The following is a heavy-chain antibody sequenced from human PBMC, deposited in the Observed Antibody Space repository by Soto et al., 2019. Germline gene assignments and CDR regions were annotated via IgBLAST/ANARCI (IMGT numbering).Heavy chain of an antibody. D-gene: IGHD2-8*01. CDR3: GWGQILMVGHVFDY. V-gene: IGHV3-23*01. CDR2: ISVSGGST. Sequence: EVQLLESGGGLVQPGGSLTVSCAASGFTFTNYVMSWVRQAPGKGLEWVAAISVSGGSTFYADSVKGRVITYRDNCWLVLALLRDSLMAEDSALYFCGWGQILMVGHVFDYWGQGALVTVSS. CDR1: GFTFTNYV. J-gene: IGHJ4*02.